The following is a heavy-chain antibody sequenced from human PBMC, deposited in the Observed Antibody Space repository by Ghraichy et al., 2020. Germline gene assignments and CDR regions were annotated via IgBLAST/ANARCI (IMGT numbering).Heavy chain of an antibody. Sequence: ASVKVSCKASGYTFTGYYMHWVRQAPGQGLEWMGRINPNSGGTNYAQKFQGRVTMTRDTSISTAYMELSRLRSDDTAVYYCARGARWGTAEGDRGSGIAVAGTGVDYWGQGTLVTVSS. J-gene: IGHJ4*02. CDR2: INPNSGGT. D-gene: IGHD6-19*01. CDR3: ARGARWGTAEGDRGSGIAVAGTGVDY. CDR1: GYTFTGYY. V-gene: IGHV1-2*06.